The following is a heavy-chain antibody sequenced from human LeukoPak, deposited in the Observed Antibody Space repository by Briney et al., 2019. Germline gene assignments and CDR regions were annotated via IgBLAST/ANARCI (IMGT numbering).Heavy chain of an antibody. CDR2: INTDGSYS. CDR3: ARDFAGPRASDY. J-gene: IGHJ4*02. Sequence: GESLRISCAASGFTFSYFWMHWFRQTPGNGLVWGSCINTDGSYSTYADSVKGRFTISRDNVRHTLYLQMNSLRAEDSAVYYCARDFAGPRASDYWGQGISVTVSS. V-gene: IGHV3-74*01. CDR1: GFTFSYFW.